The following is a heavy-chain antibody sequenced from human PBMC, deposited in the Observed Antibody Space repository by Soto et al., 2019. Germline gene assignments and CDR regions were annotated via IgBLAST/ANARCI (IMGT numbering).Heavy chain of an antibody. J-gene: IGHJ3*02. CDR1: GGSISNYF. D-gene: IGHD4-4*01. Sequence: QVQLQESGPGLVKPSETLSLTCTVSGGSISNYFWSWIRQPPGKGLEWIGYIYYSGSTNYSPSLKSRVTISVDSSKNKFSLKLSSVTAADTAVYYCARELVTPGAIEIWGQGTMVTVSS. CDR2: IYYSGST. V-gene: IGHV4-59*12. CDR3: ARELVTPGAIEI.